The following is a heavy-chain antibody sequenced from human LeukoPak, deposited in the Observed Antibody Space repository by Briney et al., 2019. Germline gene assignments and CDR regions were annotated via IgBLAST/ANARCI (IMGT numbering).Heavy chain of an antibody. CDR3: ATTTIRLGY. Sequence: SQTLSLTRTVSGVSISSGSYYWSWIRQPAGKGLEWIGRIYTSGSTNYNPSLKSRVTISVDTSNNQFSLKLSSVTAADTAVYYCATTTIRLGYWGQGTLVTVSS. CDR2: IYTSGST. V-gene: IGHV4-61*02. J-gene: IGHJ4*02. D-gene: IGHD1-26*01. CDR1: GVSISSGSYY.